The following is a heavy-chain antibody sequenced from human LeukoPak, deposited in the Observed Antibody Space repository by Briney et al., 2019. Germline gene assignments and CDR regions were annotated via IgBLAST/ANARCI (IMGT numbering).Heavy chain of an antibody. CDR2: INWNGGST. Sequence: GGSLRLSCAVSGFKFDDYGMSWVRQAPGKGLERVAGINWNGGSTGYGDFEKGRFTISRDNAKKSLFLEVMGLRDDDTAMSYCARDLEPGDQWGDAFDVWGQGTMVIVSS. J-gene: IGHJ3*01. V-gene: IGHV3-20*04. CDR3: ARDLEPGDQWGDAFDV. CDR1: GFKFDDYG. D-gene: IGHD1-1*01.